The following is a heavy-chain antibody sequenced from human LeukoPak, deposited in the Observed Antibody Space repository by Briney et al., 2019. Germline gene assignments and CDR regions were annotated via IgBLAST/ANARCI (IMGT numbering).Heavy chain of an antibody. V-gene: IGHV4-59*01. J-gene: IGHJ5*02. CDR3: ARAALPGITGWFAP. Sequence: SETLSLTCTVSGGSISSYYWSWIRQPAGRGLEWIGYIYYSGSTTYNPSLKSRVTISVDTSNNQFSLKLRSVTAADTAVYYCARAALPGITGWFAPWGQGTLVTVSS. CDR2: IYYSGST. CDR1: GGSISSYY. D-gene: IGHD1-14*01.